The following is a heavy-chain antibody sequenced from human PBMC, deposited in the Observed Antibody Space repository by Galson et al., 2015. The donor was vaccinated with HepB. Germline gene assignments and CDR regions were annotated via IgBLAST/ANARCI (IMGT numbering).Heavy chain of an antibody. Sequence: SLRLSCAASGFTFSNYGMHWVRQAPGKGLEWVAVISYDGSKKYYADSVKGRFTISRDNSKNTVYLQTNNLRADDTAVYYCAKDVSVAAFDYWGQGTLVTVSS. D-gene: IGHD6-19*01. CDR3: AKDVSVAAFDY. CDR1: GFTFSNYG. CDR2: ISYDGSKK. J-gene: IGHJ4*02. V-gene: IGHV3-30*18.